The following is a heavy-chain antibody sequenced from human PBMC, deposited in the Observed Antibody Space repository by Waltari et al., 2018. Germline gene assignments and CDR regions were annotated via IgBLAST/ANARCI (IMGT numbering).Heavy chain of an antibody. Sequence: QITSKESGPALVKPTQTLTLTCTFSGFSLSTSGVGVGWIRQPPGKALEWLAVIYWNDDKRYSPSLKSRLTITKDTSKNQVVLTMTNMDPVDTATYYCVHSPSPSLGVYYSDHWGQGTLVTVSS. V-gene: IGHV2-5*01. CDR2: IYWNDDK. CDR3: VHSPSPSLGVYYSDH. CDR1: GFSLSTSGVG. J-gene: IGHJ4*02.